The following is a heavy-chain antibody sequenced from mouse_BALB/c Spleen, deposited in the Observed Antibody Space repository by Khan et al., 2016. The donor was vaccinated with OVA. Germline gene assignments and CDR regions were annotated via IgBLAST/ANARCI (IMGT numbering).Heavy chain of an antibody. Sequence: QIQLVQSGAELVRPGVSVKISCKGSGYTFTDFTMHWVKQSHAMSLEWIGVISTYYGDADYNQKFKGKATMTVDKSSNTAYMDLARLTSEDSAILDSSRGGGGDRFLYWGQGTLVTVSA. CDR2: ISTYYGDA. J-gene: IGHJ3*01. CDR3: SRGGGGDRFLY. CDR1: GYTFTDFT. V-gene: IGHV1S137*01.